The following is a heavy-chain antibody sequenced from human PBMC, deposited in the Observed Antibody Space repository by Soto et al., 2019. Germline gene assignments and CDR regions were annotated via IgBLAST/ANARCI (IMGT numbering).Heavy chain of an antibody. J-gene: IGHJ4*02. V-gene: IGHV4-34*01. D-gene: IGHD3-3*02. Sequence: QVQLQQWGAGLLKPSETLSLTCAVYGGSFSGHYWSWIRQPPGKGLEWIGAVDHRGSTSYVSSLKSRVTISVDTSNRQFSLKLTSVTAADTAVYYCAKALGRPPQGDYWGQGTLVTVSS. CDR3: AKALGRPPQGDY. CDR2: VDHRGST. CDR1: GGSFSGHY.